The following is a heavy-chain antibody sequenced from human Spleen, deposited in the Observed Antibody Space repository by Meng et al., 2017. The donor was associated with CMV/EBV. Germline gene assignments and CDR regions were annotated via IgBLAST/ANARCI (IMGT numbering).Heavy chain of an antibody. CDR2: MYYSGKT. J-gene: IGHJ4*02. CDR3: SRVGKDRSGGDCSFDH. D-gene: IGHD2-21*01. V-gene: IGHV4-59*01. Sequence: GSLRLSCTVSGGSISGYYWSWIRQPPGKGLEWLGYMYYSGKTKYNPALESRVTISLDTSKNQFSLNLRSVTAADTAVYYCSRVGKDRSGGDCSFDHWGQGTLVTVSS. CDR1: GGSISGYY.